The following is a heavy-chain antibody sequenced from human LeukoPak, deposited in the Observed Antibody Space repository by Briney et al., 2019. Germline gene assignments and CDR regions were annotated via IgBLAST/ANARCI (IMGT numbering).Heavy chain of an antibody. V-gene: IGHV1-2*02. CDR2: INPHSGGT. D-gene: IGHD3-16*01. J-gene: IGHJ4*02. Sequence: ASVRVPCKASGYTFTDYYLHWVRQAPGQGLEWMGWINPHSGGTNYAQKFQGRVTMTRDTSITTAYMGLNRLRSDDTAVYYCARAYTSPNGPYWGQGILVTVSS. CDR3: ARAYTSPNGPY. CDR1: GYTFTDYY.